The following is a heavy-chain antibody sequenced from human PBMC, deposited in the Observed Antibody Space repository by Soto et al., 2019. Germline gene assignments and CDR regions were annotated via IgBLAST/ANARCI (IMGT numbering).Heavy chain of an antibody. CDR3: ARVVPGAQAWFGP. CDR2: ISLYSDGT. Sequence: ASVKVCCQTSCYTFSNYWITWVRQAPGKPLEWLGWISLYSDGTNYAQKFQGRVSLTTDTSTTTAYMELRSLRSDDTAVYYCARVVPGAQAWFGPWGQGSLVTVSS. D-gene: IGHD2-2*01. V-gene: IGHV1-18*01. J-gene: IGHJ5*02. CDR1: CYTFSNYW.